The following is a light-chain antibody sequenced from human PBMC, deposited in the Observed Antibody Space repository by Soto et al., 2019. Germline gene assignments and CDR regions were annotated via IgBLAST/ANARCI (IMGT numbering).Light chain of an antibody. CDR2: DAS. CDR1: QSVSSY. CDR3: QQRSNWPRLT. V-gene: IGKV3-11*01. J-gene: IGKJ4*01. Sequence: IVVKQSPATLSLSPGERATLSCSASQSVSSYLAWYQQKPGQAPRLLIYDASNRATGIPARFSGSGSGTDFTLTISSLEPEDFAVYYCQQRSNWPRLTFGGGTKVDIK.